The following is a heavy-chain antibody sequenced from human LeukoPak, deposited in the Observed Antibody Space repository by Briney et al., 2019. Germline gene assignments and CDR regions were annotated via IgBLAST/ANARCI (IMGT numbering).Heavy chain of an antibody. Sequence: SPSETLSLTCAVYGGSFSGYYWSWIRQPPGKGLEWIGEINHSGSTNYNPSLKSRVTISVDTSKNQFSLKLSSVTAADTAVYYCARARERKAKWYYYYMDVWGKGTTVTVSS. CDR2: INHSGST. CDR1: GGSFSGYY. J-gene: IGHJ6*03. CDR3: ARARERKAKWYYYYMDV. D-gene: IGHD1-1*01. V-gene: IGHV4-34*01.